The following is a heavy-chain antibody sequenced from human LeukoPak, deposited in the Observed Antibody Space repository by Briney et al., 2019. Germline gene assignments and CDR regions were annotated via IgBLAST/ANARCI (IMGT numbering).Heavy chain of an antibody. CDR2: ISYDGSNK. J-gene: IGHJ5*02. CDR1: GFTFSSYG. D-gene: IGHD6-25*01. CDR3: AKAASNWFDP. Sequence: GRSLRLSCAASGFTFSSYGIHRVRRAPGKGLEWVAVISYDGSNKFYADSVKGRFTISRDNSNNTLYLQMDSLRVEDTAVYYCAKAASNWFDPWGQGTLVTVSS. V-gene: IGHV3-30*18.